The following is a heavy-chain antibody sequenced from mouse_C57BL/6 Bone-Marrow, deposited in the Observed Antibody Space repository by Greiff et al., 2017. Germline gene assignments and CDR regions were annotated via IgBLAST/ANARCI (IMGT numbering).Heavy chain of an antibody. D-gene: IGHD1-1*01. CDR3: ARSRRLLPRYGAMDY. Sequence: EVQLQQSGPELVKPGASVKMSCKASGYTFTDYNMHWVKQSHGKSLEWIGYINPNNGGTSYNQKFKGKATLTVNKSSSTAYMELRSLTSEDSAVYYCARSRRLLPRYGAMDYWGQGTSVTVSS. CDR2: INPNNGGT. J-gene: IGHJ4*01. CDR1: GYTFTDYN. V-gene: IGHV1-22*01.